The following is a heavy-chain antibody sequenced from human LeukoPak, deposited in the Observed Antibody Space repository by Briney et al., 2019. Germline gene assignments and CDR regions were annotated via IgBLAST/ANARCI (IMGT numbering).Heavy chain of an antibody. V-gene: IGHV3-23*01. D-gene: IGHD3-16*02. Sequence: GGSLRLSCAASGFTFSSYAMSWVRQAPGKGLEGVTAISGSGGSTSSPDSVNGRFTFSRDNSKTTLYPQMNSLSAEDTAVYYCAKVRGDYDYVWGSYRPYYFDYWGQGTLVTVSS. CDR1: GFTFSSYA. CDR3: AKVRGDYDYVWGSYRPYYFDY. J-gene: IGHJ4*02. CDR2: ISGSGGST.